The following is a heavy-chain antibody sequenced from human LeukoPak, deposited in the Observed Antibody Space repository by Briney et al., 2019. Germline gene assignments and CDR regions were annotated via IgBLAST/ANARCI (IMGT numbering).Heavy chain of an antibody. V-gene: IGHV4-31*03. CDR3: ARAGRYDFWSNWFDP. CDR1: GGSISSGGYY. D-gene: IGHD3-3*01. Sequence: PSETLSLTCTVSGGSISSGGYYWSWIRQHPGKGLEWIGYIYYSGSTYYNPSLKSRVTISVDTSKNQFSLKLSSVTAADTAVYYCARAGRYDFWSNWFDPWGQGTLVTVSS. CDR2: IYYSGST. J-gene: IGHJ5*02.